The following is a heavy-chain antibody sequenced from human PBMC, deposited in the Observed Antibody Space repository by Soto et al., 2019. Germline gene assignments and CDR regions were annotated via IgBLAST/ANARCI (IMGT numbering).Heavy chain of an antibody. CDR2: INAYNDKT. D-gene: IGHD2-2*01. CDR3: VRECSSTSCYDYYYYGMDV. CDR1: GYTFTSYG. J-gene: IGHJ6*02. V-gene: IGHV1-18*01. Sequence: ASVKVSCKSSGYTFTSYGISWVRQAPGQGLERMGWINAYNDKTNYAQTLQGRVTMTTDTSTSTAYMELRSQRSNDTAVFFCVRECSSTSCYDYYYYGMDVWGQGTTVTVSS.